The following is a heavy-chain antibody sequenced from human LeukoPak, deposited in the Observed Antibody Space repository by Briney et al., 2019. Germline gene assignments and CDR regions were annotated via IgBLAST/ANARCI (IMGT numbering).Heavy chain of an antibody. CDR2: ISTYNGNT. J-gene: IGHJ4*02. V-gene: IGHV1-18*03. CDR3: AREGVSSGRSFDY. Sequence: AAVKVSCKASGYTFTSFGLSWLRQAPGQGLEWMGWISTYNGNTNYAQNLQGRVTMTTDTSTRTAYMDLRRLSSDDMAVYYCAREGVSSGRSFDYWGQGTLVTVSS. D-gene: IGHD3-10*01. CDR1: GYTFTSFG.